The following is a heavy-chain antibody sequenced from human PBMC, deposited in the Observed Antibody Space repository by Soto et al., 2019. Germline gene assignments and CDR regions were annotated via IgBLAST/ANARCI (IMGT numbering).Heavy chain of an antibody. CDR1: GGSISSSSYS. D-gene: IGHD1-20*01. CDR3: ARVGFNWNDDYYGMDV. Sequence: SETLSLTCTVSGGSISSSSYSWDWISQPPGKGTEWIGTFYYSASTYYNPSLNSRVTISVDTTKNQFFLKLNSVTAADTAVYYCARVGFNWNDDYYGMDVWGQGTTVTVS. J-gene: IGHJ6*02. V-gene: IGHV4-39*01. CDR2: FYYSAST.